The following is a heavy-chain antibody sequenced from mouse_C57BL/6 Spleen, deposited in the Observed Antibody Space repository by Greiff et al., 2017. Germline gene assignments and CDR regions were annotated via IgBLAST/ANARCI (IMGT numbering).Heavy chain of an antibody. CDR3: ARDYGSSYDYFDD. Sequence: VQLQQPGAELVRPGSSVKLSCKASGYTFTSYWMDWVKQRPGQGLAWIGNIYPSDSETHYNQKFKDKATLTVDKSSSTAYMQLSSLTSEDSAVYYCARDYGSSYDYFDDWGQGTTLTVSS. J-gene: IGHJ2*01. CDR2: IYPSDSET. V-gene: IGHV1-61*01. D-gene: IGHD1-1*01. CDR1: GYTFTSYW.